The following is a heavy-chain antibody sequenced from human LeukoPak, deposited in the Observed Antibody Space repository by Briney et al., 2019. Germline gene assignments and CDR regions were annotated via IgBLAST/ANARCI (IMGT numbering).Heavy chain of an antibody. V-gene: IGHV3-9*01. CDR1: GFTFSSYA. CDR3: AKDIARPSGYSSGWYDYYYGMDV. J-gene: IGHJ6*02. Sequence: GGSLRLSCAASGFTFSSYAMNWVRQAPGKGLEWVSGISWNSGSIGYADSVKGRFTISRDNAKNSLYLQMNSLRAEDTALYYCAKDIARPSGYSSGWYDYYYGMDVWGQGTTVTVSS. D-gene: IGHD6-19*01. CDR2: ISWNSGSI.